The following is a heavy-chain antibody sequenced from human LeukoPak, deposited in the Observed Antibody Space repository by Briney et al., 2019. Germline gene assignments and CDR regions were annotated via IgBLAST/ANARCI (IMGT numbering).Heavy chain of an antibody. D-gene: IGHD5-18*01. Sequence: SETLSLTCTVSGGSISSYYWSWIRPPAGKGLEWIGRIYTSGSTNYNPSLKSRVTISVDTSKNQFSLKLSSVTAADTAVYYCASTTLTLDTAMVYYYYYYMDVWGKGTTVTVSS. J-gene: IGHJ6*03. CDR1: GGSISSYY. V-gene: IGHV4-4*07. CDR3: ASTTLTLDTAMVYYYYYYMDV. CDR2: IYTSGST.